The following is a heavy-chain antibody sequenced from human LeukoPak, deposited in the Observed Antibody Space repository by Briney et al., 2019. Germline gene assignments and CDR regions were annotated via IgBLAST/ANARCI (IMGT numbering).Heavy chain of an antibody. J-gene: IGHJ6*02. V-gene: IGHV1-69*04. CDR2: IIPILGIA. CDR1: GYTFTSYA. D-gene: IGHD4-23*01. Sequence: GASVKVSCKASGYTFTSYAISWVRQAPGQGLEWMGRIIPILGIANYAQKFQGRVTITADKSTSTAYMELSSLRSEDTAVYYCARERNGGNSFGKDYYGMDVWGQGTTVTVSS. CDR3: ARERNGGNSFGKDYYGMDV.